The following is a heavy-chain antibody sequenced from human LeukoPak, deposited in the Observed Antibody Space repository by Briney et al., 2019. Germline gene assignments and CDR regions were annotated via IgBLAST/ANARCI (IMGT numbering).Heavy chain of an antibody. CDR3: AKDRGY. CDR2: ISGSGGGT. V-gene: IGHV3-23*01. Sequence: PGGSLRLSCAASGFTFSTYGMTWVRQAPGKGLEWVAGISGSGGGTSYADSGRGRFTISRDNSKNTLYLQMDSLRGEDTAVYYCAKDRGYWGQGTLVTVSS. J-gene: IGHJ4*02. CDR1: GFTFSTYG.